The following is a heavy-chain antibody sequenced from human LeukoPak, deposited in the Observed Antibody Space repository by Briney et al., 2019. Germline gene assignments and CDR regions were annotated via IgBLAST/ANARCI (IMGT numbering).Heavy chain of an antibody. J-gene: IGHJ4*02. V-gene: IGHV3-74*01. D-gene: IGHD7-27*01. CDR1: GFTFRNHW. CDR3: ARNNWGIDY. Sequence: PGGSLRLSCAASGFTFRNHWMHWVRQAPGKGLVWVARINNDGSDTSHADSVEGRFTISSDNAKDTLYLQMNSLRVEDTAVYYCARNNWGIDYWGQGTLVAVSS. CDR2: INNDGSDT.